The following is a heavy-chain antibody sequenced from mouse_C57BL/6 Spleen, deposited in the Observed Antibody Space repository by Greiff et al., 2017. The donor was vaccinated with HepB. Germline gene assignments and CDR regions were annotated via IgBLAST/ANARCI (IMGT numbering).Heavy chain of an antibody. V-gene: IGHV1-76*01. Sequence: QVQLQQSGAELVRPGASVKLSCKASGYTFTDYYINWVKQRPGQGLEWIARIYPGSGNTYYNEKFKGKATLTAEKSSSTAYMQLSSLTSEDSAVYFCAREGLYYGSSSFAYWGQGTLVTVSA. CDR3: AREGLYYGSSSFAY. CDR1: GYTFTDYY. CDR2: IYPGSGNT. J-gene: IGHJ3*01. D-gene: IGHD1-1*01.